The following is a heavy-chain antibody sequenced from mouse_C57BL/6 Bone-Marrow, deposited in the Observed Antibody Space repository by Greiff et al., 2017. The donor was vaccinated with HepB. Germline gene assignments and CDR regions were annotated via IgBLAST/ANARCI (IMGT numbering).Heavy chain of an antibody. CDR2: IYPRSGNT. D-gene: IGHD1-1*01. CDR1: GYTFTSYG. J-gene: IGHJ3*01. CDR3: SSSVVYYYGSTWFAY. Sequence: VMLVESGAELARPGASVKLSCKASGYTFTSYGISWVKQRTGQGLEWIGEIYPRSGNTYNNEKFKGKATLTADKSSSTAYMELRSLTSEDSAVYFCSSSVVYYYGSTWFAYWGQGTLVTVSA. V-gene: IGHV1-81*01.